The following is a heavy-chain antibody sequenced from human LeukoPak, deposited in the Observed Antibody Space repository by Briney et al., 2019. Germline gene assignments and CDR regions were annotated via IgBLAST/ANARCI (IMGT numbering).Heavy chain of an antibody. CDR3: AGVGSYDSSGYYYGGGRPPQRGYYYYGMDV. CDR2: IIPIFGTA. Sequence: SVTVSCKASGGTFSSYAISWVRQAPGQGLEWMGGIIPIFGTANYAQKFQGRVTITADESTSTAYMELSSLRSEDTAVYYCAGVGSYDSSGYYYGGGRPPQRGYYYYGMDVWGQGTTVTVSS. J-gene: IGHJ6*02. D-gene: IGHD3-22*01. V-gene: IGHV1-69*13. CDR1: GGTFSSYA.